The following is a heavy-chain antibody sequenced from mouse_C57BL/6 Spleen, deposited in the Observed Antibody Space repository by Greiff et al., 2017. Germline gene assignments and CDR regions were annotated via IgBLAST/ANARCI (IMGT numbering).Heavy chain of an antibody. CDR2: IDPADGDT. CDR1: GFNIKDYY. Sequence: EVQLQQSGAELVKPGASVKLSCTASGFNIKDYYMHWVKQRTEQGLEWIGRIDPADGDTKYAPKFQGKATITADTSSNTAYLQLSSLTSEDTAVYYCDRPAQSTLDYWGQGTTLTVSS. CDR3: DRPAQSTLDY. D-gene: IGHD3-2*02. J-gene: IGHJ2*01. V-gene: IGHV14-2*01.